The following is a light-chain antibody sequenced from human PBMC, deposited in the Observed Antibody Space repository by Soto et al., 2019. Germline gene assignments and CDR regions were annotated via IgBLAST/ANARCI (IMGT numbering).Light chain of an antibody. CDR3: QQYNNWPQLT. J-gene: IGKJ4*01. CDR2: GAS. CDR1: QSVSSSY. V-gene: IGKV3D-15*01. Sequence: TQSPGTLSLSPRERATLSCSASQSVSSSYLAWYQQKPGQAPRLLIYGASSRATGIPARFSGSGSGTEFTLTISSLQSEDFAVYYCQQYNNWPQLTFGGGTKVDIK.